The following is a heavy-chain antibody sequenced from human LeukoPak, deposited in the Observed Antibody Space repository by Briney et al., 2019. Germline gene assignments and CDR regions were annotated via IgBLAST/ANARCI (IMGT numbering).Heavy chain of an antibody. V-gene: IGHV3-30*02. J-gene: IGHJ5*02. CDR3: AKDRVPAARVYWFEP. Sequence: PGGSLRLSCAASGFTFSSYGMHWVRQAPGKGLEWVAFIRYDGSNRYYADSVKGRFTISRDNSKNTLYLQMNSLRAEDTAVYYCAKDRVPAARVYWFEPWGQGTLVTVSS. D-gene: IGHD2-2*01. CDR1: GFTFSSYG. CDR2: IRYDGSNR.